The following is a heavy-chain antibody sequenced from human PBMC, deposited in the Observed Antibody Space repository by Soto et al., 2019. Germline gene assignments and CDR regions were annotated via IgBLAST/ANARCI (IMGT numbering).Heavy chain of an antibody. V-gene: IGHV3-23*01. J-gene: IGHJ6*02. CDR3: AKSTQQLIGYYYYYGMDV. CDR2: ISGNAGST. CDR1: GFTFSKNA. Sequence: VQLLESGGGLVQPGGSLRLSCAASGFTFSKNAMSWVRQAPGKGLEWVSSISGNAGSTYYADSVKGRLTISRDNSKKTLYLQKNSGRAEDTAVDYCAKSTQQLIGYYYYYGMDVWGQGTTVTVSS. D-gene: IGHD3-22*01.